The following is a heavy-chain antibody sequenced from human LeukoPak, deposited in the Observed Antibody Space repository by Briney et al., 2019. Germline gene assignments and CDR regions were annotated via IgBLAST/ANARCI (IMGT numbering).Heavy chain of an antibody. CDR1: GGSISGYY. Sequence: SETLSITCTVSGGSISGYYWNWFRQPPGKGLEWIGYISYSGSANYKSSLRSRATISIDMSKNHFSLRLTSVTAADTAVYYCARAAVAQWLAPPDYWGQGTLVTVSS. J-gene: IGHJ4*02. CDR3: ARAAVAQWLAPPDY. CDR2: ISYSGSA. D-gene: IGHD6-19*01. V-gene: IGHV4-59*01.